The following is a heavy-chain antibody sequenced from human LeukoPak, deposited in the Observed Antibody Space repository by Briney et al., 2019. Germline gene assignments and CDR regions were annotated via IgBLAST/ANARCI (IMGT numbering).Heavy chain of an antibody. CDR1: GFTFSSYE. Sequence: GGSLRLSCAAPGFTFSSYEMNWVRQAPGKGLEWVSYISSSGSTIYYADSVKGRFTISRDNAKNSLYLQMNSLRAEDTAVYYCARDAQAVAGRSYFDYWGQGTLVTVSS. V-gene: IGHV3-48*03. D-gene: IGHD6-19*01. CDR3: ARDAQAVAGRSYFDY. CDR2: ISSSGSTI. J-gene: IGHJ4*02.